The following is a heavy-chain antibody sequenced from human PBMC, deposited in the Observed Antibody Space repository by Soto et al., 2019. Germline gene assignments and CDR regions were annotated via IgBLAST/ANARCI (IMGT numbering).Heavy chain of an antibody. V-gene: IGHV3-23*01. D-gene: IGHD3-3*01. Sequence: EVQLLESGGGLVQPGGSLRLSCAASGFTFSSYAMSWVRQAPGKGLEWVSAISGSGGSTYYADSVKGPFTISSNNSKKSLYLQMNSLKAEDTAGKDGAEVEGGCYYWACDLWGPGTLVTVSS. CDR1: GFTFSSYA. CDR2: ISGSGGST. CDR3: AEVEGGCYYWACDL. J-gene: IGHJ2*01.